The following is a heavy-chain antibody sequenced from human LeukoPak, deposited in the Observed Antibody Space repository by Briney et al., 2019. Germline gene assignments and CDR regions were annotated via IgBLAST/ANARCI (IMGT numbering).Heavy chain of an antibody. CDR2: MNPNSGNT. Sequence: GASVKVSCKASGYTFTSYDINWVRQATGQGLEWMGWMNPNSGNTGYAQKFQGRVTITRNTSISTAYMELSSLRSEDTAVYYCARCPLITMIVVGTEGYFDYWGQGTLVTVSS. J-gene: IGHJ4*02. D-gene: IGHD3-22*01. CDR1: GYTFTSYD. CDR3: ARCPLITMIVVGTEGYFDY. V-gene: IGHV1-8*03.